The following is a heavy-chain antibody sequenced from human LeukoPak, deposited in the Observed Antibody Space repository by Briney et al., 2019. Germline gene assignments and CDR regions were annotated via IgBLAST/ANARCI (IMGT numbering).Heavy chain of an antibody. CDR1: GGSFSGYY. J-gene: IGHJ6*03. D-gene: IGHD3-10*01. CDR3: ARVTLRYYYMDV. V-gene: IGHV4-34*01. CDR2: INHSGST. Sequence: SETLSLTCAVYGGSFSGYYRSWIRQPPGKGLEWIGEINHSGSTNYNPSLKSRVTISVDTSKNQFSLKLSSVTAADTAVYYCARVTLRYYYMDVWGKGTTVTVSS.